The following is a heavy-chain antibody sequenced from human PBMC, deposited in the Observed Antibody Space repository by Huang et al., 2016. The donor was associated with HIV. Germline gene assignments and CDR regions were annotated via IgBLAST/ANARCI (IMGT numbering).Heavy chain of an antibody. J-gene: IGHJ4*02. D-gene: IGHD3-22*01. V-gene: IGHV1-69*01. CDR1: GGTFSTFA. CDR3: AIYNYDASGYYSFDF. Sequence: QVQLVQSGAEVKKPGSSVKVSCKASGGTFSTFAISWVRKAPGQGLGWMGGIIPILGIANYAQKCRDRVTITADESTSTGHVVLSSLRSEDTAVYYCAIYNYDASGYYSFDFWGQGTMITVSS. CDR2: IIPILGIA.